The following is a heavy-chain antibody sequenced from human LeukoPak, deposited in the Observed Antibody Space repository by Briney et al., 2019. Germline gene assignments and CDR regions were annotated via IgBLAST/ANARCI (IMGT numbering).Heavy chain of an antibody. Sequence: PGGSLRPSCAASGFTFSIYAMSWVRQAPGKGLESVSAISGSGGSTYYADSVKGRFTISRDNSKNTLYLQMNSLRAEDTAVYYCAKAVVAYPKDFDYWGQGTLVTVSS. CDR1: GFTFSIYA. J-gene: IGHJ4*02. CDR3: AKAVVAYPKDFDY. D-gene: IGHD5-12*01. V-gene: IGHV3-23*01. CDR2: ISGSGGST.